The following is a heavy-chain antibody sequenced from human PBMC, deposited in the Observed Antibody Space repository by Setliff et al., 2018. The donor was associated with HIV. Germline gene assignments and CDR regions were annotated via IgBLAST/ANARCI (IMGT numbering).Heavy chain of an antibody. V-gene: IGHV1-2*02. J-gene: IGHJ4*02. Sequence: ASVKVSCKASGYAFITYAIHWVRQAPGQGLEWMGWINPNSGGTNYGGTNYAQKFQGRVTMTRDTSIITAYMELSSLRYDDTAVYYCARGSAYWDFDYWGQGTLVTVSS. CDR2: INPNSGGTNYGGT. CDR1: GYAFITYA. D-gene: IGHD2-8*02. CDR3: ARGSAYWDFDY.